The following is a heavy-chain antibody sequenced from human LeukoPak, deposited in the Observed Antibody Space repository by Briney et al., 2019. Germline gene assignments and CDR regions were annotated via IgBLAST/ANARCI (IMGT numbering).Heavy chain of an antibody. V-gene: IGHV3-74*01. D-gene: IGHD5-18*01. CDR3: ARGVTD. CDR2: INSDGSST. J-gene: IGHJ4*02. CDR1: GFTFSSYW. Sequence: GGSLRLSCAASGFTFSSYWMHWVRQAPGKGPVWVSRINSDGSSTTYADSVKGRFTISRDNAKNTLYLQMNSLRAEDTAVYYCARGVTDWGQGTLVTVSS.